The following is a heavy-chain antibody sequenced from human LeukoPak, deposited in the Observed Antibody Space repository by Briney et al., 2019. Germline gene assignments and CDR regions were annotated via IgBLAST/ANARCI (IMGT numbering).Heavy chain of an antibody. CDR2: MNPNSGNT. V-gene: IGHV1-8*02. CDR3: ALEVEEGLPSIALNWFDP. D-gene: IGHD2-15*01. CDR1: GYTFTSYG. Sequence: GASVKVSCKASGYTFTSYGINWVRQATGQGLEWMGWMNPNSGNTGYAQKFQGRVTMTRNTSISTAYMELSSLRSEDTAVYYCALEVEEGLPSIALNWFDPWGQGTLVTVSS. J-gene: IGHJ5*02.